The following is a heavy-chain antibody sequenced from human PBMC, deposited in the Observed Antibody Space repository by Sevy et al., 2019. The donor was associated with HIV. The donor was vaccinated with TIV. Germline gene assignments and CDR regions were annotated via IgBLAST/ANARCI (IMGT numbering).Heavy chain of an antibody. J-gene: IGHJ4*02. V-gene: IGHV4-31*03. CDR1: GVSINTDHYY. Sequence: SETLSLTCTVSGVSINTDHYYWSWIRQHPGKGLEWIGYIYYSGSTYYNPSLKSRLTISIDTSKNQFSLKLTSVTAADTAVYYCARQIAAAGNFYFDYWGQGNLVTVSS. D-gene: IGHD6-13*01. CDR3: ARQIAAAGNFYFDY. CDR2: IYYSGST.